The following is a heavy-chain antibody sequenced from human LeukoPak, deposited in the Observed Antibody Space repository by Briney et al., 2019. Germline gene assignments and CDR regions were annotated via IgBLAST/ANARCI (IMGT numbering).Heavy chain of an antibody. D-gene: IGHD3-3*01. Sequence: ASVKVSCKASGGTFSSYAISWVRQAPGQGLKWMGGIIPIFGTANYAQKFQGRVTITAYESTSTAYMELSSLRSEDTAVYYCARGHPGLLRFLEWSQNWFDPWGQGTLVTVSS. CDR1: GGTFSSYA. J-gene: IGHJ5*02. CDR3: ARGHPGLLRFLEWSQNWFDP. V-gene: IGHV1-69*13. CDR2: IIPIFGTA.